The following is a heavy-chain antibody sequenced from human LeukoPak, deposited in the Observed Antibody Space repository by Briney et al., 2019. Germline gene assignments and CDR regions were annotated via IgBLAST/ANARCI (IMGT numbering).Heavy chain of an antibody. D-gene: IGHD2-21*02. J-gene: IGHJ3*02. Sequence: GGSLRLSCAASGFTFSSYGMHWVRQAPGKGLEWVAVISYDGSNKYYADSVKGRFTISRDNSKNTLYLQMNSLRAEDTAVYYCATSRGVTAHDAFDIWGQGTMVTVSP. CDR2: ISYDGSNK. CDR3: ATSRGVTAHDAFDI. CDR1: GFTFSSYG. V-gene: IGHV3-30*03.